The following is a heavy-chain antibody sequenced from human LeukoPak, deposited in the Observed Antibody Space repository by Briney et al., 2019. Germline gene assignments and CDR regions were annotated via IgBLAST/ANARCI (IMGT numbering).Heavy chain of an antibody. CDR3: ARRYYYNLGSFPFDF. CDR2: IHNSGTT. Sequence: SETLSLTCAVSGGPFSGYFWSWIRQSSGKGLEWIGEIHNSGTTNYHPSLNSRVTISEDTSKNQFYLNLSSVTAADTAVYYCARRYYYNLGSFPFDFWGQGTLVTVSS. D-gene: IGHD3-10*01. V-gene: IGHV4-34*01. CDR1: GGPFSGYF. J-gene: IGHJ4*02.